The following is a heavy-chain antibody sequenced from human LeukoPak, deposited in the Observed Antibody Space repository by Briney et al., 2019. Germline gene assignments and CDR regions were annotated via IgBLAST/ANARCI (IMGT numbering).Heavy chain of an antibody. Sequence: SETLSLTCSVSIGSISSSKWWSWVRQSPVKGLEWIGETYLFGTTNYNPSFTSRVTMSVDRSRNQFSLKLTSVTAADTAVYYCARQKWEQQGRDYYFNGLDVWGPGTTVIVSS. CDR1: IGSISSSKW. D-gene: IGHD1/OR15-1a*01. V-gene: IGHV4-4*02. CDR3: ARQKWEQQGRDYYFNGLDV. CDR2: TYLFGTT. J-gene: IGHJ6*02.